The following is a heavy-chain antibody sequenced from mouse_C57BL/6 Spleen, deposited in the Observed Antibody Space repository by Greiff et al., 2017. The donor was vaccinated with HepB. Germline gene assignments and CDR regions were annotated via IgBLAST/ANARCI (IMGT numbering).Heavy chain of an antibody. CDR3: ARHDGYLGYFDY. Sequence: QVQLQQSGAELARPGASVKLSCKASGYTFTSYGISWVKQRTGQGLEWIGEIYPRSGNTYYNEKFKGKATLTADKSSSTAYMELRSLTSEDSAVYFCARHDGYLGYFDYWGQGTTLTVSS. V-gene: IGHV1-81*01. CDR1: GYTFTSYG. D-gene: IGHD2-3*01. J-gene: IGHJ2*01. CDR2: IYPRSGNT.